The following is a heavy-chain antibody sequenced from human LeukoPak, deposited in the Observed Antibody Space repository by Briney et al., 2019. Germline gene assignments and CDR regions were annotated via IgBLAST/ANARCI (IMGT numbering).Heavy chain of an antibody. CDR3: AIPDIAVAGRVY. J-gene: IGHJ4*02. CDR2: ISSSSSYI. Sequence: PGESLRLSCAASGFTFSSYSMNWVRQAPGKGLEWVSSISSSSSYIYYADSVKGRFTISRDNAKNSLYLQMNSLRAEDTAVYYCAIPDIAVAGRVYWGQGTLVTVSS. D-gene: IGHD6-19*01. V-gene: IGHV3-21*01. CDR1: GFTFSSYS.